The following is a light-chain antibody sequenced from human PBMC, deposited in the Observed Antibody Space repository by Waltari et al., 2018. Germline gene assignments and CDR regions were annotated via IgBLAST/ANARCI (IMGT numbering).Light chain of an antibody. CDR3: QQYNSKSPRT. J-gene: IGKJ1*01. Sequence: DIRMTQSPSSLSASVGDRVTITCRASQGIYGWLAWYQQKPGQAPKLLIYKASSLQDVVPSRFSGSGYGTEFTLTISNLQPDDFATYYCQQYNSKSPRTFGQGTLVEFK. V-gene: IGKV1-5*03. CDR2: KAS. CDR1: QGIYGW.